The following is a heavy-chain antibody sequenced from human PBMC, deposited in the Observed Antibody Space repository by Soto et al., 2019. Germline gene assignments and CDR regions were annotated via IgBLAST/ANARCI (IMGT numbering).Heavy chain of an antibody. J-gene: IGHJ3*01. CDR1: GFTFSDYY. V-gene: IGHV3-11*01. CDR2: ISTTSSTI. CDR3: ARGTVVRIATSAFDV. D-gene: IGHD2-21*01. Sequence: QVQLVESGGGLVKPGGSLRLSCAASGFTFSDYYITWVRQAPGKGLEWLSYISTTSSTIYYADSVKGRFTISRDNAKNSLYLQMNSLRAEDTAVYYCARGTVVRIATSAFDVWGQGTTVTVSS.